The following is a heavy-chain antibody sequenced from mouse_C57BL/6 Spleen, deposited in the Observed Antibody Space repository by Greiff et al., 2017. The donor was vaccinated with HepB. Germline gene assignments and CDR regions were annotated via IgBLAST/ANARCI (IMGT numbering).Heavy chain of an antibody. Sequence: VQLQQSGPELVKPGASVKISCKASGYAFSSSWMNWVKQRPGKGLEWIGRIYPGDGDTNYNGKFKGKATLTADKSSSTAYMQLSSLTSEDAAVYFCAPHYYCSSFFAYWGQGTLVTVSA. J-gene: IGHJ3*01. CDR3: APHYYCSSFFAY. D-gene: IGHD1-1*01. V-gene: IGHV1-82*01. CDR1: GYAFSSSW. CDR2: IYPGDGDT.